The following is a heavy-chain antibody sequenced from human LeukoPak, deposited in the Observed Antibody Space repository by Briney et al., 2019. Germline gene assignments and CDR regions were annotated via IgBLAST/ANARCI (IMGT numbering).Heavy chain of an antibody. J-gene: IGHJ6*03. CDR1: GFTFSSYS. V-gene: IGHV3-48*01. Sequence: GGSLRLSCAASGFTFSSYSMCWVRQAPGKGLEWLSYITSSSNTIYYADSVKGRFTISRDNAQNSLYLQMNSLRAEDTAVYYCARVSITGYYYYMDVWGKGTTVTVSS. CDR3: ARVSITGYYYYMDV. D-gene: IGHD5-24*01. CDR2: ITSSSNTI.